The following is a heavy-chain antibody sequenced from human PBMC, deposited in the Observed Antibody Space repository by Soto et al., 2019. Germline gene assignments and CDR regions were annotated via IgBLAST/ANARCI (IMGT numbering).Heavy chain of an antibody. CDR1: GGSFSGYY. Sequence: PDTLSLTCAVYGGSFSGYYWSWIRQPPGKGLEWIGEINHSGSTNYNPSLKSRVTISVDTSKNQFSLKLSSVTAADTAVYYCASVAGTGPWGQGTLVTVSS. CDR3: ASVAGTGP. CDR2: INHSGST. J-gene: IGHJ5*02. D-gene: IGHD6-19*01. V-gene: IGHV4-34*01.